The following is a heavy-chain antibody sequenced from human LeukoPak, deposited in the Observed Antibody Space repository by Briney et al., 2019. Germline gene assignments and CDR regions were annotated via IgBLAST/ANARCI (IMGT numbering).Heavy chain of an antibody. CDR1: GYTFTGYY. Sequence: GASVKVSCKASGYTFTGYYMHWVRQAPGQGLEWMGWINPNSGGTNYAQKFQGWVTMTRDTSISTAYMELSRLRSDDTAVYYCARERRGITIFGVAKCGMDVWGQGTTVTVSS. V-gene: IGHV1-2*04. J-gene: IGHJ6*02. D-gene: IGHD3-3*01. CDR2: INPNSGGT. CDR3: ARERRGITIFGVAKCGMDV.